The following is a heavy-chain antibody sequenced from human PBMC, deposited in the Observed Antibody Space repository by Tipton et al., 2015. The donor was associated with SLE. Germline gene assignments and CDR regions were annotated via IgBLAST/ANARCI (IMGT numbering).Heavy chain of an antibody. J-gene: IGHJ4*02. D-gene: IGHD2-8*01. Sequence: SLRLSCAASGFSVSNTYVTWVRQVTGKGLQWVSVIYSGGSTYYADSVKGRFTISRDNSKNTLYLQMNSLRAEDTAVYYCTTVLMVGGTAVDYWGQGSLVTVSS. CDR3: TTVLMVGGTAVDY. CDR2: IYSGGST. CDR1: GFSVSNTY. V-gene: IGHV3-66*02.